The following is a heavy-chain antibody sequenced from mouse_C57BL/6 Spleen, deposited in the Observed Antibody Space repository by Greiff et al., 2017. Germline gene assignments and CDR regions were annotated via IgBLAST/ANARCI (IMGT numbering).Heavy chain of an antibody. Sequence: QVQLQQPGAELVKPGASVKLSCKASGYTFTSYWMQWVKQRPGQGLEWIGEIDPSDSYTNYNQKFKGKATLTVDTSSSTAYMQLSSLTSEDAAVYYCARSDDYDERDNWYFDVWGTGTTVTVSS. CDR3: ARSDDYDERDNWYFDV. V-gene: IGHV1-50*01. J-gene: IGHJ1*03. CDR2: IDPSDSYT. D-gene: IGHD2-4*01. CDR1: GYTFTSYW.